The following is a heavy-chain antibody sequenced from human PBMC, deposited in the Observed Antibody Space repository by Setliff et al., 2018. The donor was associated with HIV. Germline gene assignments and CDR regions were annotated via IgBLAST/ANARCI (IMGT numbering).Heavy chain of an antibody. D-gene: IGHD1-1*01. CDR3: ARHLQAFDI. Sequence: SETLSLTCAVSGYCISSGYYWGWIRQPPGKGRTWVGSIYHSGGIYYNPSRKSRVTIPGDTSKNKLSLKLTSVTAADTAVYYCARHLQAFDIWGQGTMVTVSS. CDR2: IYHSGGI. CDR1: GYCISSGYY. J-gene: IGHJ3*02. V-gene: IGHV4-38-2*01.